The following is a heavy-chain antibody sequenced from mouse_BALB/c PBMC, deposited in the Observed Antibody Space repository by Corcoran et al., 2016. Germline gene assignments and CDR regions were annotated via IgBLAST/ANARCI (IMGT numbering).Heavy chain of an antibody. Sequence: DVQLQESGPGLVKPSQSLSLTCSVTGYSITIGYYWNWIRQFQGNKLEWMGYITYDGSNNYNPSLKNRISITRDTSKNQFFLKLNSVTTQDTATYYCARERRFAYWGQGTLVTVSA. J-gene: IGHJ3*01. CDR1: GYSITIGYY. V-gene: IGHV3-6*02. CDR3: ARERRFAY. CDR2: ITYDGSN.